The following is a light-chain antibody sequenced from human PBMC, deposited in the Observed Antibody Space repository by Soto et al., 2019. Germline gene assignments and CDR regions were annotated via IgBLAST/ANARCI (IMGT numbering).Light chain of an antibody. J-gene: IGKJ5*01. V-gene: IGKV3D-20*01. CDR1: PRVSSSR. CDR3: QQYGNSPIT. Sequence: DIVLTQSPATLSLSPGEGVTLSSVASPRVSSSRLAWYQQKPGQAPRLVMYDASRRDLGIPDRFSGSGSGTDFTLTISRLEPEDFAVYYCQQYGNSPITFGQGTRLEIK. CDR2: DAS.